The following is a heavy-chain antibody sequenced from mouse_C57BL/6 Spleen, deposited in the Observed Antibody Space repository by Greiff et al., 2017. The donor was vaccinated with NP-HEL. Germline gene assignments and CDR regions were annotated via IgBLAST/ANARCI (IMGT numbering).Heavy chain of an antibody. V-gene: IGHV1-19*01. D-gene: IGHD1-1*01. CDR2: INPYNGGT. Sequence: EVQLQQSGPVLVKPGASVKMSCKASGYTFPDYYMNWVKQSHGKSLEWIGVINPYNGGTSYNQKFKGKATLTVDKSSSTAYMELNSLTSEDSAVYYCARSYYGSSPYFDYWGQGTTLTVSS. J-gene: IGHJ2*01. CDR3: ARSYYGSSPYFDY. CDR1: GYTFPDYY.